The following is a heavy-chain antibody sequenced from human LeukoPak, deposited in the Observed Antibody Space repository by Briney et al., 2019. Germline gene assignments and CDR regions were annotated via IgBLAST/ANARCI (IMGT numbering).Heavy chain of an antibody. D-gene: IGHD2-15*01. J-gene: IGHJ5*02. CDR1: GFTFSSYW. CDR2: INHGGSEK. V-gene: IGHV3-7*01. CDR3: ARDGCSGGSCYSCWFDP. Sequence: PGGSLRLSCAVSGFTFSSYWMSWVRQAPGQGLEWVANINHGGSEKYYVLSGRGRFTTSRDNAKAYLYLQMKSLSAEDAAVYYCARDGCSGGSCYSCWFDPWGQGTLVTVSS.